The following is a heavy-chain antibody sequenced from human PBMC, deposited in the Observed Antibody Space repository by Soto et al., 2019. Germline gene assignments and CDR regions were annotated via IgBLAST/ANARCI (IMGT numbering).Heavy chain of an antibody. V-gene: IGHV3-11*06. CDR1: GFNFGDYY. CDR3: ARLRVGVNWYFDL. Sequence: QMQLVESGGDLVKPGGSLRLSCAASGFNFGDYYMSWVRQAPGKGLGWVSFVSSSGGYTKYSDSVGGRFTVSRDNGKNSLHLQLNSLRVEDTAVYYCARLRVGVNWYFDLWGRGTLVTVSS. D-gene: IGHD1-26*01. CDR2: VSSSGGYT. J-gene: IGHJ2*01.